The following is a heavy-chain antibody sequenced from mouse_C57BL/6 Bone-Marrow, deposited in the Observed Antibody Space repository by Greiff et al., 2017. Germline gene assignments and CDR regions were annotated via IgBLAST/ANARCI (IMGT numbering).Heavy chain of an antibody. CDR1: GYTFTDYY. V-gene: IGHV1-26*01. CDR3: ARWDYGSSQYYFDY. Sequence: EVQLQQSGPELVKPGASVKISCKASGYTFTDYYMNWVKQSHGKSLEWIGDINPNNGGTSYNQKFKGKATLTVDKSSSTAYTELRSLTSEDSAVYYCARWDYGSSQYYFDYWGQGTTLTVSS. D-gene: IGHD1-1*01. J-gene: IGHJ2*01. CDR2: INPNNGGT.